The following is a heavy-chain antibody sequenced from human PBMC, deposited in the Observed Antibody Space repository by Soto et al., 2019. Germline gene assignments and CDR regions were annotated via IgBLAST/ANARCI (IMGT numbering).Heavy chain of an antibody. Sequence: QVQLQQWGAGLLKPSETLSLTCVVYGGSFSGYYWSWIRQPPGKGLEWVGEINHSGSTNYNPSLKSRVTISVDTSKNQFSLELISVTAADTAVYYCATSLTTFGGVMVGPPDYWGQGTLVTVSS. J-gene: IGHJ4*02. D-gene: IGHD3-16*01. CDR3: ATSLTTFGGVMVGPPDY. CDR2: INHSGST. V-gene: IGHV4-34*01. CDR1: GGSFSGYY.